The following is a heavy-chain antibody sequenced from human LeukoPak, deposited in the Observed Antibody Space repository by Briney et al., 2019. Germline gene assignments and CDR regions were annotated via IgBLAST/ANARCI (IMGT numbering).Heavy chain of an antibody. CDR2: ISSNGGST. Sequence: HPGGSLTLSCAASGFSFSSYGIHWARHAPGKGLEYVSVISSNGGSTYYANSVKGRFTISRDNSKNTLYLQMGSLRAEDMAVYYCARGYWRLVEFHAFDIGGQGTMVTVSS. CDR3: ARGYWRLVEFHAFDI. V-gene: IGHV3-64*01. J-gene: IGHJ3*02. D-gene: IGHD2-8*02. CDR1: GFSFSSYG.